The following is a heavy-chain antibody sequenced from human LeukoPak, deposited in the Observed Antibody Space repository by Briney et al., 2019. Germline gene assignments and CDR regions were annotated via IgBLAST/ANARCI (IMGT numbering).Heavy chain of an antibody. CDR3: AKGDRAKYYYDSSGYPNWFDP. J-gene: IGHJ5*02. Sequence: GGSLRLSCAASGFTFDDYAMHWVRQAPGKGLEWVSGISWNSGSIGYADSVKGRFTISRDNAKNSLYLQMNSLRAEDTAVYYCAKGDRAKYYYDSSGYPNWFDPWGQGTLVTVSS. V-gene: IGHV3-9*01. D-gene: IGHD3-22*01. CDR1: GFTFDDYA. CDR2: ISWNSGSI.